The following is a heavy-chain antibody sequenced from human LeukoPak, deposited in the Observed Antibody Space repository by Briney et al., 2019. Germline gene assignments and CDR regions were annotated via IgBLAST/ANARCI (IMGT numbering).Heavy chain of an antibody. CDR2: ISSSSIYT. D-gene: IGHD2-15*01. CDR3: ARGSPPDY. CDR1: GFIFSDYY. V-gene: IGHV3-11*05. Sequence: GGSLRLSCAASGFIFSDYYMSWIRQAPGKGLEWLSYISSSSIYTNYADSVKGRFTISRDNAKNSLYLQLNSLRAEDTAVYYCARGSPPDYWGQGTLVTVSS. J-gene: IGHJ4*02.